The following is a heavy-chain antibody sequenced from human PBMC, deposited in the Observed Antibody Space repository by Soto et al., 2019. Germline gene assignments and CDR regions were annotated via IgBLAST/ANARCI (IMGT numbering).Heavy chain of an antibody. CDR3: ARAVRGLGYFDL. CDR1: GGTFSSYA. J-gene: IGHJ2*01. V-gene: IGHV1-69*13. CDR2: IIPIFGIA. Sequence: SVKVSCKASGGTFSSYAISWVRQAPGQGLEWMGGIIPIFGIANYAQKFQGRVTITADESTSTAYMELSSLRSEDTAVYYCARAVRGLGYFDLWGRGTLVTVSS. D-gene: IGHD3-10*01.